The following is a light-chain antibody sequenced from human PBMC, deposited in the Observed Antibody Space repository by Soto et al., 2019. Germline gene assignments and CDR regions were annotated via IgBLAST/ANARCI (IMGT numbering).Light chain of an antibody. J-gene: IGLJ1*01. V-gene: IGLV2-14*01. CDR1: SSDVGGYEY. CDR2: EVS. CDR3: SSYTSSSTLL. Sequence: QSALTQPASVSGSAGQSITISCTGTSSDVGGYEYVSWYQQHPGRAPKLMIYEVSNRPSGVSNRFSRSKSGNTASLTISGLQAVDEADYYCSSYTSSSTLLFGTGTKVTVL.